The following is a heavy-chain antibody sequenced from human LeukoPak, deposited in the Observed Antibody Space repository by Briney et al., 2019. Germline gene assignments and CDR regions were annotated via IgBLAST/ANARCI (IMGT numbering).Heavy chain of an antibody. V-gene: IGHV1-2*02. CDR2: INPNSGAT. Sequence: GASVKVSCKPSGYTFTGYYMHWVRQAPGQGLEWMGWINPNSGATTYAQKFQGRVTMTTDTSVTTAYMELSRLTSADMAVYYCAREVSPWGSSFDYWGQGTLVTVSS. CDR3: AREVSPWGSSFDY. D-gene: IGHD6-6*01. J-gene: IGHJ4*02. CDR1: GYTFTGYY.